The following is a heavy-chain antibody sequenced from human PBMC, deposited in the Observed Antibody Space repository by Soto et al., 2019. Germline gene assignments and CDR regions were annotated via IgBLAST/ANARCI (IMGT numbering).Heavy chain of an antibody. Sequence: SVKVSCKASGGTFSSYTISWVRQAPGQGLEWMGRIIPILGIANYAQKFQGRVTITADKSTSTAYMELSSLRSEDTVVHYCASLEYYYDSSGRDYWGQGTLVTVSS. J-gene: IGHJ4*02. CDR3: ASLEYYYDSSGRDY. CDR2: IIPILGIA. V-gene: IGHV1-69*02. D-gene: IGHD3-22*01. CDR1: GGTFSSYT.